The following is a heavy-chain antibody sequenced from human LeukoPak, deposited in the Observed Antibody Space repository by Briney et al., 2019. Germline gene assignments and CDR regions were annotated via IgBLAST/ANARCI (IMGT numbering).Heavy chain of an antibody. Sequence: SETLSLTCTVSGGSISSYYWSWIRQPPGKGLEWIGYIYTSGSTNYNPSLKSRVTISVDTSKNQFSLKLSSVTAADTAVYYCARTRRGYYDSSGYPTPNWFDPWGQGTLVTVSS. J-gene: IGHJ5*02. D-gene: IGHD3-22*01. V-gene: IGHV4-4*09. CDR2: IYTSGST. CDR3: ARTRRGYYDSSGYPTPNWFDP. CDR1: GGSISSYY.